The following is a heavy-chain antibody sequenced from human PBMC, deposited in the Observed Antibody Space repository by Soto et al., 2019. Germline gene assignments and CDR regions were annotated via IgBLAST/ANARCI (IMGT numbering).Heavy chain of an antibody. CDR2: IWYDGSNK. V-gene: IGHV3-33*01. CDR3: ARDNRYSSSWYFPYYGMDV. Sequence: GGSLRLSCAASGFTFSSYGMHWVRQAPGKGLEWVAVIWYDGSNKYYADSVKGRFTISRDNSKNTLYLQMNSLRAEDTAVYYCARDNRYSSSWYFPYYGMDVWGQGTTVTVSS. D-gene: IGHD6-13*01. J-gene: IGHJ6*02. CDR1: GFTFSSYG.